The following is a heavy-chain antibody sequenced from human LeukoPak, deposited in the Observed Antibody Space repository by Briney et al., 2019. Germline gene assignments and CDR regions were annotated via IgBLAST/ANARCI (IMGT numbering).Heavy chain of an antibody. D-gene: IGHD1-7*01. CDR1: GYTFTSYY. CDR3: ARDLEELDEGFDY. J-gene: IGHJ4*02. Sequence: VASVKVSCKASGYTFTSYYMHWGRPAPGQGLEWMGKINPSGGSTSYAQKFQGRVTMTRDMSTSTVYMELSSLRSEDTAVYYCARDLEELDEGFDYWGQGTLVTVSS. CDR2: INPSGGST. V-gene: IGHV1-46*01.